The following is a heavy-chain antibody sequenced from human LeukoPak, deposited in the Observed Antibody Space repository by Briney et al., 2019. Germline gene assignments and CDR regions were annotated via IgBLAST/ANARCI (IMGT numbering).Heavy chain of an antibody. V-gene: IGHV3-23*01. D-gene: IGHD4-17*01. J-gene: IGHJ3*02. CDR3: AKDQYGEAFDI. CDR2: ISGSGSAT. CDR1: GFTFSSYS. Sequence: GGSLRLSCAASGFTFSSYSMNWVRQAPGKGLEWVSAISGSGSATYYADSVKGRFTISRDNSKDTLYLQMNSLRAEDTAVYYCAKDQYGEAFDIWGPGTMVTVSS.